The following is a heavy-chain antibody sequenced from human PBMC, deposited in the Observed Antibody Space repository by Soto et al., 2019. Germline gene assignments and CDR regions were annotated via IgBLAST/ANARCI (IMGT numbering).Heavy chain of an antibody. D-gene: IGHD3-22*01. CDR2: IYHSGST. CDR1: GGSISSGGYS. Sequence: HLQLQESGSGLVKPSQTLSLTCAVSGGSISSGGYSWSWIRQPPGKGMEWIGYIYHSGSTYYNPSLESRVTISGDRSQTQFALKLRSVTDADTAVYYCARGAPVVNDYWGQGTLVTVSS. J-gene: IGHJ4*02. CDR3: ARGAPVVNDY. V-gene: IGHV4-30-2*01.